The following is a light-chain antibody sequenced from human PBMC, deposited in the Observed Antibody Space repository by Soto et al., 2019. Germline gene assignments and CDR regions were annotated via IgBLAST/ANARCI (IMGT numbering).Light chain of an antibody. CDR1: QSVSSY. Sequence: EIALTQSPGTLSLSPGERATLSCRASQSVSSYLAWYQQKPGQAPRLLIFGASSRATSIPDRFSGSGSGTDFTLTISRLEPEDFAVYYCQQYGSSPRTFGQGTKVEIK. CDR3: QQYGSSPRT. V-gene: IGKV3-20*01. J-gene: IGKJ1*01. CDR2: GAS.